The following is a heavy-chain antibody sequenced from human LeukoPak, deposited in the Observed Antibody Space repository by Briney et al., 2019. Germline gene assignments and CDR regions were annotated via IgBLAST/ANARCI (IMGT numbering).Heavy chain of an antibody. D-gene: IGHD3-10*01. J-gene: IGHJ5*02. CDR3: TTDIDYYGSGSSGLNWFDP. V-gene: IGHV3-15*01. CDR2: IKSKTDGGTT. CDR1: GLTFSSYA. Sequence: GGSLRLSCAASGLTFSSYAMSWVRQAPGKGLEWVGRIKSKTDGGTTDYAAPVKGRFTISRDDSKNTLYLQMNSLKTEDTAVYYCTTDIDYYGSGSSGLNWFDPWGQGTLVTVSS.